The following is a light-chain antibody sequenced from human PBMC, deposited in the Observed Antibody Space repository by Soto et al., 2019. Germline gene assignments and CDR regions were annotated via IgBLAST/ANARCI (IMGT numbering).Light chain of an antibody. V-gene: IGKV3-20*01. J-gene: IGKJ1*01. CDR1: QTVSSGY. CDR3: LRYARSPWT. CDR2: GSS. Sequence: EVVLTQSPGTLSLSPGEAATLSCRASQTVSSGYLAWYQQRSGQAPRLLIYGSSSRASDVPDRFSGSGSGTEFTLTISSLEPEDFAVYFCLRYARSPWTFGQGTKLEIK.